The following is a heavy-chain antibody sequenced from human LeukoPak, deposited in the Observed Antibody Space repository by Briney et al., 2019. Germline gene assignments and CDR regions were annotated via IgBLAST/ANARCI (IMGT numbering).Heavy chain of an antibody. CDR2: IYYSGST. CDR3: ARGAVRPAAPFAY. V-gene: IGHV4-59*01. D-gene: IGHD2-2*01. CDR1: GGSISSYY. J-gene: IGHJ4*02. Sequence: SETLSLTCTVSGGSISSYYWSWIRQPPGKGLEWIGYIYYSGSTNHNPSLKSRVTISVDTSKNQFSLKLSSVTAADTAVYYCARGAVRPAAPFAYWGQGTLVTVSS.